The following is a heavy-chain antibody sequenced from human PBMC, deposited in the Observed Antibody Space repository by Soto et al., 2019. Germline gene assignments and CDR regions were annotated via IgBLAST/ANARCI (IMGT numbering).Heavy chain of an antibody. D-gene: IGHD4-17*01. CDR2: IGTAGDT. V-gene: IGHV3-13*01. CDR3: ARGGGMTSVVTPPADY. J-gene: IGHJ4*02. Sequence: EVQLVESGGGLVQPGGSLRLSCAASGFTFSSYDMHWGRQATGKGREWVSAIGTAGDTYYPGSVKGRFTNSRENAKTSLYLQMTSLRAEDTAVYYCARGGGMTSVVTPPADYWGQGTLVTVSS. CDR1: GFTFSSYD.